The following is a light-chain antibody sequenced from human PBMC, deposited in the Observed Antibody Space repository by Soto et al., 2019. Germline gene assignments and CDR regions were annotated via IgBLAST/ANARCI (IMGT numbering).Light chain of an antibody. CDR1: SSDVGGYNY. V-gene: IGLV2-14*01. CDR3: SSYSTSYTQV. J-gene: IGLJ2*01. Sequence: QSVLTQPASVSGSPGQSITISCTGTSSDVGGYNYVSWYQHHPGKVPKLMIYEVSNRPSGISNRFSGSKSGNTASLTISGLQAEYEADYYCSSYSTSYTQVFGGGTKVTVL. CDR2: EVS.